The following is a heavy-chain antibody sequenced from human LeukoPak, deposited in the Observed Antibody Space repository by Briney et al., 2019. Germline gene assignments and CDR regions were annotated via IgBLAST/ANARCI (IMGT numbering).Heavy chain of an antibody. J-gene: IGHJ1*01. CDR1: GGTFSSYA. CDR3: ATSGVVEMATIVGCWH. CDR2: IIPIFGTA. D-gene: IGHD5-24*01. V-gene: IGHV1-69*13. Sequence: ASVKVSCKASGGTFSSYAISWVRQAPGQGLEWMGGIIPIFGTANYAQKFQGRVTITADESTSTAYMELSSLRSEDTAVYYCATSGVVEMATIVGCWHWGQGTLVTVSS.